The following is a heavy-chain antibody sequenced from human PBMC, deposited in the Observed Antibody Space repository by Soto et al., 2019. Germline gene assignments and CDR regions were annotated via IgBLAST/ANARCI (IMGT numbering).Heavy chain of an antibody. V-gene: IGHV3-21*01. CDR3: ARGAGRYSSRLDY. J-gene: IGHJ4*02. CDR2: ISSSSSYI. D-gene: IGHD6-13*01. CDR1: GFTFSSYS. Sequence: EVQLVESGGGLVKPGGSLRLSCAASGFTFSSYSMNWVRQAPGKGLEWVSSISSSSSYIYYADSVKGRFTISRDNAKNSLYLQMNSLRAEDTAVYYCARGAGRYSSRLDYWGQGTLVTVSS.